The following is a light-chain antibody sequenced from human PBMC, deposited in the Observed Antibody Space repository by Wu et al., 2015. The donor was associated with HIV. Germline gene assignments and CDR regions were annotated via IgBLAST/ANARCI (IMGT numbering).Light chain of an antibody. CDR3: QQYDNWPPWT. CDR2: GAS. CDR1: QSISSN. Sequence: IVMTQSPATLSVSPGERATLSCRASQSISSNLAWYQQRPGQAPRLLIYGASTRATGIPDRFSGSGSGTEFTLTIINIQSEDFAVYYCQQYDNWPPWTFGHGTKVEIK. V-gene: IGKV3-15*01. J-gene: IGKJ1*01.